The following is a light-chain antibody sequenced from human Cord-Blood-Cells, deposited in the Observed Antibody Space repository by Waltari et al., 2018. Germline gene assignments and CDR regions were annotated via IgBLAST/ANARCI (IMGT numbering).Light chain of an antibody. CDR1: SRDVGGYNY. Sequence: QSALTQPASVSGSPGQSCTISCTGTSRDVGGYNYVSWYQQHPGKSPKLMLYDVSKRPSGVSNRFSGSKSGNTASLTISGLQAEDEADYYCSSYTSSSLYVFGTGTKVTVL. CDR2: DVS. CDR3: SSYTSSSLYV. J-gene: IGLJ1*01. V-gene: IGLV2-14*01.